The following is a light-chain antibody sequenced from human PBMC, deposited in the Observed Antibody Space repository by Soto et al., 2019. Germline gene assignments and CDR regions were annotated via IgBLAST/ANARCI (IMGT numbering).Light chain of an antibody. CDR2: GNN. V-gene: IGLV1-40*01. CDR3: QSYDSSLSGHVV. CDR1: SSNIGTGFD. J-gene: IGLJ2*01. Sequence: QSVLTQPPSVSGAPGQRVTISCTGSSSNIGTGFDVHWYQQLPGTAPKLLIYGNNNRPSGVPDRFSGSKSGTSASLAITGLPADDEADYYCQSYDSSLSGHVVFGGGTKLTVL.